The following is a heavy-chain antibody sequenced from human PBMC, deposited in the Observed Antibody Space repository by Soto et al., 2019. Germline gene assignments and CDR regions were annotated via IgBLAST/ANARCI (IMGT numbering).Heavy chain of an antibody. CDR1: GYTFTSYY. V-gene: IGHV1-46*01. D-gene: IGHD6-13*01. Sequence: QVQLVQSGAEVKKPGASVKVSCKASGYTFTSYYMHWVRQAPGQGLEWMGIINPSGGSTSYAQKFQGRVTMNRETSTSTVDMELSSLRSEDTAVYYCEIDTTGIAAAGNYFDYWGQGTLVTVSS. CDR3: EIDTTGIAAAGNYFDY. CDR2: INPSGGST. J-gene: IGHJ4*02.